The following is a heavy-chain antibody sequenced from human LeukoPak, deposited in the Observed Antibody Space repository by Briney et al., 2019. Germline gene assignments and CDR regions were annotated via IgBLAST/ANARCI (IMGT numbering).Heavy chain of an antibody. CDR3: ARLIDGYPDY. D-gene: IGHD5-24*01. CDR2: IYYSGST. V-gene: IGHV4-39*01. Sequence: SETLSLTCTVSGGSISSSSYYWGWIRQPPGKGLEWIGSIYYSGSTYYNPSLKSRVTISVGTSKNQFSLKLSSVTAADTAVYYCARLIDGYPDYWGQGTLVTVSS. J-gene: IGHJ4*02. CDR1: GGSISSSSYY.